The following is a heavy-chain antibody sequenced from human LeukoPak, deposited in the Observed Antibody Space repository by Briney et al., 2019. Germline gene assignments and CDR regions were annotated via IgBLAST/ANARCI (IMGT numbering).Heavy chain of an antibody. CDR3: ARARGGYDLDY. V-gene: IGHV3-74*01. CDR1: GFTFSGYW. D-gene: IGHD5-12*01. J-gene: IGHJ4*02. Sequence: GGSLRLSCAASGFTFSGYWMPWVRQAPGKGLVWVSRINSDGSSTSYADSVKGRFTISRDNVKNSLYLQMNSLRVEDTAVYYCARARGGYDLDYWGQGTLVTVSS. CDR2: INSDGSST.